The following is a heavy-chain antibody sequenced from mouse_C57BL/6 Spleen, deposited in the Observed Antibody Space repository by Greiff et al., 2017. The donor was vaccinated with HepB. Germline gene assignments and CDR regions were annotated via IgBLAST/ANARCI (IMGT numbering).Heavy chain of an antibody. D-gene: IGHD2-3*01. CDR3: AREVDGYFPYFDY. V-gene: IGHV5-16*01. CDR2: INYDGSST. Sequence: EVKLVESEGGLVQPGSSMKLSCTASGFTFSDYYMAWVRQVPEKGLEWVANINYDGSSTYYLDSLKSRFIISRDNAKNILYLQMSSLKSEDTATYYCAREVDGYFPYFDYWGQGTTLTVSS. J-gene: IGHJ2*01. CDR1: GFTFSDYY.